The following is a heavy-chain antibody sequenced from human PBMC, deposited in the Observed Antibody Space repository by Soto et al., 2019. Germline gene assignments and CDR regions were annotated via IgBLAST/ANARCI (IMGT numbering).Heavy chain of an antibody. D-gene: IGHD3-10*01. Sequence: QVELQESGPGRVKPSQTLSLTCTVSGESITTGGYWSWVRLLPGKGLEWIGYIFYSGSTYYNPSPSFQGRLSMSVDTSKNPFSLNLISVTAADTAVYFCATTTGSGRLDFWGQGTLVTVSS. J-gene: IGHJ4*02. CDR2: IFYSGST. V-gene: IGHV4-31*03. CDR3: ATTTGSGRLDF. CDR1: GESITTGGY.